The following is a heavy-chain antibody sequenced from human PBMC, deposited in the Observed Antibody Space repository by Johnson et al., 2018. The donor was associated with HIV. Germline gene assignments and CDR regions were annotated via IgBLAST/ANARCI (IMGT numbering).Heavy chain of an antibody. Sequence: VQLVESGGGLVQPGGSLRLSCAASGFTFSSYWMSWVRQAPGKGLEWVANIKQDGSEKYYVDSVKGRFTISRDNSKNTLYLQMNTLRAEDTAVYYCARGFCSSASCYLHAFDIWGQGTMVTVSS. CDR1: GFTFSSYW. CDR2: IKQDGSEK. V-gene: IGHV3-7*01. CDR3: ARGFCSSASCYLHAFDI. D-gene: IGHD2-2*01. J-gene: IGHJ3*02.